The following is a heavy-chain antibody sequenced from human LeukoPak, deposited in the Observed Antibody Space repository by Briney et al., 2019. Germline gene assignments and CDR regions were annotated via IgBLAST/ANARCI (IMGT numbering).Heavy chain of an antibody. CDR1: DFTFSTYW. CDR2: INPDGSRT. V-gene: IGHV3-74*01. CDR3: TRSGDGYIDH. J-gene: IGHJ4*02. Sequence: PGGSLRLSCAASDFTFSTYWVHWVRQAPGKGLVWVSRINPDGSRTDYAHSVKGRFTISRDNAKNTLYLQMNSLRAEDTAVYYCTRSGDGYIDHWGQGTLVTVSS. D-gene: IGHD5-24*01.